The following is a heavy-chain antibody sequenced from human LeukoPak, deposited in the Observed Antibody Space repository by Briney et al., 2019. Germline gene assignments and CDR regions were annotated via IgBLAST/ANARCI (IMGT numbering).Heavy chain of an antibody. J-gene: IGHJ4*02. CDR2: MNPNSGNT. D-gene: IGHD6-19*01. CDR3: ARGLAVAGTGH. V-gene: IGHV1-8*01. Sequence: GASVKVSCKASGYSFTSYDLSWVRQATGQGLEWMGWMNPNSGNTGYAQKFQGRVTMTRDTSISTAYMELTSLTSEDTAIYYCARGLAVAGTGHWGQGTLVTVSS. CDR1: GYSFTSYD.